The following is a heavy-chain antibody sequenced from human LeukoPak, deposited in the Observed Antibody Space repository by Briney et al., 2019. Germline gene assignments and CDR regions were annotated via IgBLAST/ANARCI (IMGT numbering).Heavy chain of an antibody. D-gene: IGHD6-13*01. Sequence: GGSLRLSCAASGFTFINAWMSWVRQAPGKGLEWVGRIKSKADGGTTDYAAPVKGRFTISRDDLKNTLYLQMNSLKTEDTAVYYCTTDGHGNSWTDRSLDYWGQGTLVTVSS. CDR3: TTDGHGNSWTDRSLDY. CDR1: GFTFINAW. CDR2: IKSKADGGTT. V-gene: IGHV3-15*01. J-gene: IGHJ4*02.